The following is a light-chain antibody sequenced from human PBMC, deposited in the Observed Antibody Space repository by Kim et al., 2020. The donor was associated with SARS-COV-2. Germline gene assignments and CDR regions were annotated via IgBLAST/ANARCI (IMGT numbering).Light chain of an antibody. CDR3: CSYTTRKTWL. CDR2: DVS. CDR1: SSDVGGHRY. V-gene: IGLV2-14*03. J-gene: IGLJ3*02. Sequence: QSVLTQPASVAGSPGQSITISCTGTSSDVGGHRYVSWYQQYPGKAPTLVMFDVSNRPSGVSDRFSGSKSANTASLTISGLLPEDEAEYYCCSYTTRKTWLFGGGTQLTVL.